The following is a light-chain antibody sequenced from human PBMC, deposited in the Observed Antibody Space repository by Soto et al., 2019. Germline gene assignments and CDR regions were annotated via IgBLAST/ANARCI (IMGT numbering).Light chain of an antibody. Sequence: IQLTQSPSSLSASVGDRVTITCRASQGISSYLAWYQQKPGKAPKLLIYAASTLQSGVPSRFSGSGSGTDFILTISSLQPEDFATYYCQQLNSYPLFGGGTKVEIK. V-gene: IGKV1-9*01. J-gene: IGKJ4*01. CDR2: AAS. CDR1: QGISSY. CDR3: QQLNSYPL.